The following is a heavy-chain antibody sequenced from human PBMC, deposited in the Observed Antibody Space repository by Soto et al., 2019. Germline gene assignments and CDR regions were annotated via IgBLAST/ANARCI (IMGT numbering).Heavy chain of an antibody. CDR3: AARSSSTPSFDY. CDR2: SIGSGSGGST. V-gene: IGHV3-23*01. J-gene: IGHJ4*02. D-gene: IGHD6-13*01. CDR1: GLTFSNYA. Sequence: EVQLLESGGGLVQPGGSLRLSCAASGLTFSNYAMSWVRQAPGKGLEWVSGSIGSGSGGSTYYADSVKARFTISRDRSKNTDLQQMNSLRAEDTAVYYGAARSSSTPSFDYWGQGPQVTVSS.